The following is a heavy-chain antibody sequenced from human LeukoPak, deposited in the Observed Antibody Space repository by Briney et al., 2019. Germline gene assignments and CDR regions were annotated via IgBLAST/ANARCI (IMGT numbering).Heavy chain of an antibody. CDR2: ISWDGGST. CDR1: GFTFSSYM. D-gene: IGHD1-7*01. J-gene: IGHJ4*02. CDR3: AKDMNLPTPGLVDY. Sequence: PGGSLRLSCAASGFTFSSYMMTWVRQAPGMGLEWVSLISWDGGSTYYADSVRGRFTISRDNTKNSLYLQLNSLRPEDTALYYCAKDMNLPTPGLVDYWGQGTLVTVSS. V-gene: IGHV3-43*01.